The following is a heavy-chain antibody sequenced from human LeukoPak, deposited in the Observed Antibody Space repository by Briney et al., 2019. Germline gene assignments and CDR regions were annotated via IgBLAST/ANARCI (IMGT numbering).Heavy chain of an antibody. CDR3: ARGPMGVGAHCDY. J-gene: IGHJ4*02. Sequence: GASVKVSCKASGYTFTSNDINWVRQALGQGLEWMGWMNPNSGDTGYVQKFQGRVTMTRNTSISTAYMELSSLRSEDTAVYYCARGPMGVGAHCDYWGQGTLVTVSS. CDR1: GYTFTSND. D-gene: IGHD1-26*01. V-gene: IGHV1-8*01. CDR2: MNPNSGDT.